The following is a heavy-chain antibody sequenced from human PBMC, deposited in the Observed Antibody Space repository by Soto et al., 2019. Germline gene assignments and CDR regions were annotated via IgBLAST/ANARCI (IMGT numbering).Heavy chain of an antibody. J-gene: IGHJ4*02. V-gene: IGHV2-5*02. CDR2: IYWDDDQ. CDR1: GFSLTSSGVA. D-gene: IGHD1-1*01. CDR3: AHSLAWKSTTLDY. Sequence: QITLKESGPTLVQPTQTLTLTCAFSGFSLTSSGVAVGWVRQPPGRALEWLALIYWDDDQRYSPSLKSRLTTTTDTSKNQVVLTMTNMDPLDTATYYCAHSLAWKSTTLDYWGQGTLVTVSS.